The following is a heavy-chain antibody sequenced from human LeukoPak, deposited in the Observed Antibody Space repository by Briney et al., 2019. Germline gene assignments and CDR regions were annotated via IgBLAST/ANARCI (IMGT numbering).Heavy chain of an antibody. J-gene: IGHJ4*02. CDR3: ARYSSGWYGQYYFDY. D-gene: IGHD6-19*01. CDR1: GITFSSYS. Sequence: GGSLRLSCAASGITFSSYSMNWVRQAPGKGLEWVSSISSSSSYIYYADPVKGRFTISRDNAKNSLYLQMNSLRAEDTAVYYCARYSSGWYGQYYFDYWGQGTLVTVSS. V-gene: IGHV3-21*01. CDR2: ISSSSSYI.